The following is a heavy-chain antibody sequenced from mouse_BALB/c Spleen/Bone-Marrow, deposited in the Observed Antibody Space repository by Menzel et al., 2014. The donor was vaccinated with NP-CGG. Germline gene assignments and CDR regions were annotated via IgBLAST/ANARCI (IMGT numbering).Heavy chain of an antibody. CDR2: IRNKANGYTT. D-gene: IGHD1-3*01. V-gene: IGHV7-3*02. Sequence: EVKLVESGGGLVKPGGCLRLCCATSGFTFTDYYMNWVRQPPGKALEWSGFIRNKANGYTTEYSASVKGRFTISRGNSQRILYLQMNALRDEDSATYYYTRYKGSVFFGYWVQGTLLTVSS. CDR1: GFTFTDYY. J-gene: IGHJ2*01. CDR3: TRYKGSVFFGY.